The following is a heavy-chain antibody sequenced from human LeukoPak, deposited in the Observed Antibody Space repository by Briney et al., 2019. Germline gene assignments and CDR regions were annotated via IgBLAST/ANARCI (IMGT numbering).Heavy chain of an antibody. D-gene: IGHD5-18*01. V-gene: IGHV3-11*04. CDR2: IHDSGNSV. J-gene: IGHJ4*02. CDR1: GFIFRDYY. CDR3: AREPRGYSYGL. Sequence: PGGSLRLSCAASGFIFRDYYMSWIRQAPGKGLEWVSYIHDSGNSVYYADSVKGRFTISRDNAKNSLYLQMNSLRAEDTAVYYCAREPRGYSYGLWGRGTLVTVSS.